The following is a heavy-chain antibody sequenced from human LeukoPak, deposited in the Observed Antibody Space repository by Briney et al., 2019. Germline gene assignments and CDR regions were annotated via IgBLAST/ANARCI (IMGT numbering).Heavy chain of an antibody. J-gene: IGHJ4*02. CDR1: GFTFSSYS. V-gene: IGHV3-21*01. CDR2: ISSSSSYI. Sequence: PGGSLRLSCAASGFTFSSYSMNWVRQAPGKGLEWVSSISSSSSYIYYADSVKGRFTISRDNAKNSLYLQMNSLRAEDTAVYYCARGGGYYYDSSGYYENPPFDYWGQGTLVTVSS. CDR3: ARGGGYYYDSSGYYENPPFDY. D-gene: IGHD3-22*01.